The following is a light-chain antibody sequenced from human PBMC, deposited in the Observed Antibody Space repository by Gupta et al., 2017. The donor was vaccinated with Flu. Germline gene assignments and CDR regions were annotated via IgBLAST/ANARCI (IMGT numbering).Light chain of an antibody. J-gene: IGLJ1*01. Sequence: QSALTQPASVSGSPGQSITISCTGTSSDVGGYNYVSWYQQHPGKAPKLMIYEVSNRPSGVSHRFSGSKSGTTASLTISGLQAEEEADYYCSSYTSSSTLDVFGTGTKVTVL. CDR2: EVS. CDR3: SSYTSSSTLDV. CDR1: SSDVGGYNY. V-gene: IGLV2-14*01.